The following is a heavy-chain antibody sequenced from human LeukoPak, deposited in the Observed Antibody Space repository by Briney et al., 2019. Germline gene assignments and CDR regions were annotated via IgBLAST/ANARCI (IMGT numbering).Heavy chain of an antibody. Sequence: SETLSLTCAVSGYSISNGYYWGWIRQPPGKGLEWIGSIYHSGSTYYNPSLKSRATISVDTSKNQFSLKLSSVTAADTAVYYCARDREFDYGSGTTPFGYWGQGTLVTVSS. J-gene: IGHJ4*02. D-gene: IGHD3-10*01. CDR3: ARDREFDYGSGTTPFGY. CDR1: GYSISNGYY. CDR2: IYHSGST. V-gene: IGHV4-38-2*02.